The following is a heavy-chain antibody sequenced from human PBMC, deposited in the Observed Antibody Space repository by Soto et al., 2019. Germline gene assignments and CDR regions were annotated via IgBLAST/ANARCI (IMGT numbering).Heavy chain of an antibody. CDR3: RTWISADY. V-gene: IGHV3-15*01. Sequence: PGGSLRLSCAASGFTFGDVWMTWIRQAPGKGLQYVGRIKTKADGGTADYAAPVKGRFTISRDDSKNTLYLQMDSLKAEDTGVYYCRTWISADYCGQGALVTVSS. D-gene: IGHD5-12*01. CDR2: IKTKADGGTA. J-gene: IGHJ4*02. CDR1: GFTFGDVW.